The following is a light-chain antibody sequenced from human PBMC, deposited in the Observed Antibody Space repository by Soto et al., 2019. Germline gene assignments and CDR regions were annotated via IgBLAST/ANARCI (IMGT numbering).Light chain of an antibody. J-gene: IGKJ2*01. V-gene: IGKV3D-7*01. CDR1: QSVSSSD. CDR3: QQDYNLPTMYT. CDR2: GAS. Sequence: EIVMTQSPATLSLSPGERATLSCRSSQSVSSSDLSCYQQKPGQAPRLLIYGASTRATGLPARFSGSGSGTNFTLTLSSLQPEDFAVYYCQQDYNLPTMYTFGQRTTLQIK.